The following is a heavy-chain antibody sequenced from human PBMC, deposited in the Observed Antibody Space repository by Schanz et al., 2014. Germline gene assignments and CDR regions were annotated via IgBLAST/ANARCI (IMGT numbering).Heavy chain of an antibody. CDR1: GFTFSTFA. D-gene: IGHD5-18*01. CDR3: GRAGTGMAGWYFEL. V-gene: IGHV3-64D*06. CDR2: ISNNGDST. Sequence: EVQLVESGGDLVQPGGSLRLSCSASGFTFSTFAMHWARQAPGKGLEYISAISNNGDSTYYADSVKGRFTISRDNSKNTLFLQMSSLRVDDMAVYYCGRAGTGMAGWYFELWGHGTLVTVSS. J-gene: IGHJ2*01.